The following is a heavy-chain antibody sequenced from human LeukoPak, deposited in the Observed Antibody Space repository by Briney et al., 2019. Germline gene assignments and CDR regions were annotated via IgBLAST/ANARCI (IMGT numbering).Heavy chain of an antibody. D-gene: IGHD3-22*01. J-gene: IGHJ5*02. V-gene: IGHV3-21*01. CDR3: ARDGFKVVAFNWFDP. CDR2: ISSSPTYI. CDR1: GFTISSYS. Sequence: GGSLTLSCAVSGFTISSYSMNWVRQAPGKGLEWVSSISSSPTYIYYADSVKGRFTISRDNTKHSLYLQMNSLRAEDTAVYYCARDGFKVVAFNWFDPWGQGTLVTVSS.